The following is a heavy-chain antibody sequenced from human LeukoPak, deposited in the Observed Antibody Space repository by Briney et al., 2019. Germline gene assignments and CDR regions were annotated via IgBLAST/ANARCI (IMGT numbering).Heavy chain of an antibody. J-gene: IGHJ4*02. D-gene: IGHD3-22*01. CDR1: GFTFSSYA. CDR2: ISYDGSNK. V-gene: IGHV3-30-3*01. Sequence: GGSLRLSCAASGFTFSSYAMHWVRQAPGKGLEWVAVISYDGSNKYYADSVKGRFTISRDNSKNTLYLQMNSLRAEDTAVYYCARDRYYYDSSGYSFDYWGQGTLVTVSS. CDR3: ARDRYYYDSSGYSFDY.